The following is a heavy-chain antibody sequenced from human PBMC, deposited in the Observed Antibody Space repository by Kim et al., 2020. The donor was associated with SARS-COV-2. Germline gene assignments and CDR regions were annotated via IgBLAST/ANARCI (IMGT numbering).Heavy chain of an antibody. Sequence: GGSLRLSCAASGFTFSSYDMHWVRQATGKGLEWVSAIGTAGDPYYPGSVKGRFTISRENAKNSLYLQMNSLRAGDTAVYYCARAGGGGVDYYYGMDVWGQGTTVTVSS. CDR1: GFTFSSYD. J-gene: IGHJ6*02. V-gene: IGHV3-13*05. CDR3: ARAGGGGVDYYYGMDV. D-gene: IGHD3-10*01. CDR2: IGTAGDP.